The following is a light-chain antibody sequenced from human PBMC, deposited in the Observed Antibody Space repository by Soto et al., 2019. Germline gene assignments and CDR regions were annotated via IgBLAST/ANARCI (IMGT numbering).Light chain of an antibody. Sequence: QSVLTQPASVSGSPGQSITISSAGTSSDVGSYNLVSWYQNHPGKAPKLMIYEGSKRPSGVSNRFSGSKSGNTASLTISGLQAADEADYFCFSYAGSSTYVFGTGTKVTVL. CDR3: FSYAGSSTYV. CDR2: EGS. J-gene: IGLJ1*01. V-gene: IGLV2-23*01. CDR1: SSDVGSYNL.